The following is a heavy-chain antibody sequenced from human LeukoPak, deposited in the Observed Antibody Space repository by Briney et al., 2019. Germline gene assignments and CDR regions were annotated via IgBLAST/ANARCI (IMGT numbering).Heavy chain of an antibody. Sequence: SETLSLTCAVYGGSFSGYYWSWIRQPPGKGLEWIGEINHSGSTNYNPSLKSRVTISVDTSKNQFSLKLSSVTAADTAVYYCARREDNFDYWGQGTLVTVSS. CDR1: GGSFSGYY. V-gene: IGHV4-34*01. CDR3: ARREDNFDY. CDR2: INHSGST. J-gene: IGHJ4*02.